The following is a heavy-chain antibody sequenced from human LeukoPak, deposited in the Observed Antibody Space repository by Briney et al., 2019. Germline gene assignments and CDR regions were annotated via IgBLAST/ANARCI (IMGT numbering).Heavy chain of an antibody. Sequence: GGSLRLSCAASGFTFSSYAMSWVRQAPGKGLEWVSAISGSGGSTYYADSVKGRFTISRDNSKNTLYLQMNSPRAEDTAVYYCARHRSSWLIDYWGQGTLVTVSS. CDR1: GFTFSSYA. CDR3: ARHRSSWLIDY. V-gene: IGHV3-23*01. J-gene: IGHJ4*02. CDR2: ISGSGGST. D-gene: IGHD6-6*01.